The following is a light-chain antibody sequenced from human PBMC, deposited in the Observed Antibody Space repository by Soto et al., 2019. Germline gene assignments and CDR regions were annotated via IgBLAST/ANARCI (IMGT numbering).Light chain of an antibody. V-gene: IGKV3-20*01. J-gene: IGKJ1*01. CDR2: GAS. CDR3: QQYGNSPWT. CDR1: QTISAGY. Sequence: EVGLTQSPDTLSLSPGERATLSCRASQTISAGYLAWYQQKPGQAPRLLIYGASTRATGIPDRFRGSGSGADFTLAISRLPPEDVAVYYCQQYGNSPWTFGQGTPVDIK.